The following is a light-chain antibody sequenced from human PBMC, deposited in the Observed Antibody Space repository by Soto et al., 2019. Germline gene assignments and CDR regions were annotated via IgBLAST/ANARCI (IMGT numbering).Light chain of an antibody. J-gene: IGLJ1*01. V-gene: IGLV1-44*01. CDR2: TND. CDR3: LAWDDSLNGNL. Sequence: VLTQPPSASWTPGQRVTISCSGSSSNIESNTVYWYQQLPGMAPRLLIHTNDRRPPGVPDRFSGSKSGTSASLAISGLQSEDEADYYCLAWDDSLNGNLFGTGTKVTVL. CDR1: SSNIESNT.